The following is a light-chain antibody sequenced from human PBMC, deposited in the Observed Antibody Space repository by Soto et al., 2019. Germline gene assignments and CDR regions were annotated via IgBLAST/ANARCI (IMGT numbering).Light chain of an antibody. CDR3: QQYYDWPRT. V-gene: IGKV3-15*01. CDR1: QGIISN. CDR2: GAS. J-gene: IGKJ1*01. Sequence: ETVMTQSPVTLSVSPGERVTLSCRASQGIISNLDWYQQKRGQAPRVLIYGASTRATGVPDRFSGSGSGTEFTLTITSLQSEDSAIYYCQQYYDWPRTFGQGTNVEIK.